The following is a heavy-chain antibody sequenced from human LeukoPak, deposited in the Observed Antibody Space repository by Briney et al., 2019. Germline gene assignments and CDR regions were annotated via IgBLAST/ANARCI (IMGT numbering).Heavy chain of an antibody. Sequence: PGGSLRLSCAAPGFTFSSYWMHWVRQAPGKGLVWVSRINSDGSSTSYADSVKGRFTISRDNAKNTLYLQMNSLRAEDTAVYYCARELGYCSSTSCYQYAFDIWGQGTMVTVSS. D-gene: IGHD2-2*01. CDR3: ARELGYCSSTSCYQYAFDI. CDR2: INSDGSST. V-gene: IGHV3-74*01. CDR1: GFTFSSYW. J-gene: IGHJ3*02.